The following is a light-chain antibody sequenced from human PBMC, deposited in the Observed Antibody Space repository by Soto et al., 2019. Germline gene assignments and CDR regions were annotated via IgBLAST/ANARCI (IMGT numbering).Light chain of an antibody. V-gene: IGLV2-18*02. CDR1: NNDVGGYKG. CDR2: EVT. CDR3: FSYTRSDTDV. J-gene: IGLJ1*01. Sequence: QSALTQPPSVAGSPGQSVTISCTGTNNDVGGYKGVSWYQQSPGTATKLMIYEVTNRPSGVPDRFSGSKSGNTASLTISGLQAEDEADYYCFSYTRSDTDVFGTGTKVTVL.